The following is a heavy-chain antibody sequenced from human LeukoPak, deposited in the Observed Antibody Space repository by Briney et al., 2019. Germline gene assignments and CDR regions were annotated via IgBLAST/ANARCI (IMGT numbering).Heavy chain of an antibody. CDR3: KTDTPMVRGEPPFDP. J-gene: IGHJ5*02. V-gene: IGHV3-15*01. Sequence: GGSLRLSCAASGFAFSNAWMSWVRQAPGKGLEWVGRIKSSADGETTDYAEPVKGRFTISRDDSRNMLYLQLNSLKIEDTALYYCKTDTPMVRGEPPFDPWGQGTLVTVSS. D-gene: IGHD3-10*01. CDR1: GFAFSNAW. CDR2: IKSSADGETT.